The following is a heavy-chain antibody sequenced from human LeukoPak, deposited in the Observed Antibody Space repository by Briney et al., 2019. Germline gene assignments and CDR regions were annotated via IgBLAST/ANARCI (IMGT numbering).Heavy chain of an antibody. CDR2: ISGSGGST. D-gene: IGHD3-10*01. Sequence: GGSLRLSCAASGFTFSSYAMSWVRQAPGKGLEWVSAISGSGGSTYYADSVKGRFTISRDNSKNTLYLQMNSLRAEDTAVYYCAKESGITMVQGVIKGFHFDYWGQGTLATVSS. CDR1: GFTFSSYA. J-gene: IGHJ4*02. V-gene: IGHV3-23*01. CDR3: AKESGITMVQGVIKGFHFDY.